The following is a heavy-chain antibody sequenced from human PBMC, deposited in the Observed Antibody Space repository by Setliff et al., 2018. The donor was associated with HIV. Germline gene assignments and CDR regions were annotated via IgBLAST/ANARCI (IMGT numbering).Heavy chain of an antibody. J-gene: IGHJ5*02. CDR3: ASSNWQLVADH. Sequence: ASVKVSCKTSGYTFTGYYVHWVRQAPGQGLEWMGWINPNSGGTNYAQKFQGRITMTWNTSISSAYMELRSLRFDDTAMYYCASSNWQLVADHWGQGTPVTVSS. V-gene: IGHV1-2*02. D-gene: IGHD6-13*01. CDR2: INPNSGGT. CDR1: GYTFTGYY.